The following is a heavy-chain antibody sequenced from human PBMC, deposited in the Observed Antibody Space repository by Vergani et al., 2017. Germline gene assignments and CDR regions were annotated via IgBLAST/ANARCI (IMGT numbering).Heavy chain of an antibody. CDR2: ISAYNGNT. CDR3: ARDPDIVVVPAAPYYYYYYGMDV. CDR1: GYTFTSYG. J-gene: IGHJ6*02. D-gene: IGHD2-2*01. Sequence: QVQLVQSGAEVKKPGAPVKVFCKASGYTFTSYGISWVRQAPGQGLEWMGWISAYNGNTNYAQKFQGRVTMTTDTSTSTAYMELRSLRSDDTAVYYCARDPDIVVVPAAPYYYYYYGMDVWSQGTTVTVSS. V-gene: IGHV1-18*04.